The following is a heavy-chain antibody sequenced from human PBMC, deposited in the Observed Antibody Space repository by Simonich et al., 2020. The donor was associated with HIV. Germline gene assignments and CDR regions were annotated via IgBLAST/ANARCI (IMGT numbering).Heavy chain of an antibody. J-gene: IGHJ4*02. Sequence: QVQLQESGPGLVKPSETLSLTCIVSGGSIHNYFWSWIRQPPGRGLEWVGYIPNRARTNYNPSLKSRVTISVDTSKNQFSLKLNSVTAADTAVYYCARGGRHFDYWGQGTLVTVSS. V-gene: IGHV4-59*12. CDR3: ARGGRHFDY. CDR1: GGSIHNYF. CDR2: IPNRART.